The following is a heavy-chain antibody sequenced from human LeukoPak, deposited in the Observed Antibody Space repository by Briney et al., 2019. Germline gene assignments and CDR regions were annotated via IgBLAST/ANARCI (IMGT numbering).Heavy chain of an antibody. V-gene: IGHV1-8*01. CDR1: GYTFTSYD. J-gene: IGHJ4*02. CDR2: MNPNSGNT. Sequence: ASVKVSCKASGYTFTSYDINWVRQATGQGLEWMGWMNPNSGNTGYAQKFQGRVTMTRNTSISTAYVELSSLRSEDTAVYYCARVSHRSRDGYNWPFWGQGTLVTVSS. D-gene: IGHD5-24*01. CDR3: ARVSHRSRDGYNWPF.